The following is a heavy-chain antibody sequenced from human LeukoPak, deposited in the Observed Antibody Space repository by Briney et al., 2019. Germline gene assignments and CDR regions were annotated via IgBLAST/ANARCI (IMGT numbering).Heavy chain of an antibody. CDR1: GYTFTSYG. D-gene: IGHD2-8*02. CDR2: MSAYNGNT. V-gene: IGHV1-18*01. J-gene: IGHJ4*02. CDR3: ARKKYCPGGICYHSHFDY. Sequence: ASVRVSCKTSGYTFTSYGISWVRQAPGQGLEWMGWMSAYNGNTSYAQKFPGRVTLTRDTSTTTAYMELRSLRSDDTAVYYCARKKYCPGGICYHSHFDYWGQGTLVAVSS.